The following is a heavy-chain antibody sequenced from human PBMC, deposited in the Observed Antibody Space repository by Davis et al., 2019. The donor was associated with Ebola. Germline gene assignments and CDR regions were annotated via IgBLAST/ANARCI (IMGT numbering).Heavy chain of an antibody. D-gene: IGHD6-19*01. CDR3: ARTTRGTRGSGWFLDY. J-gene: IGHJ4*02. Sequence: MPSETLSLTCTVSGGSISSYYWSWIRQPPGKGLEWIGYIYYSGSTYYNPSLKSRVTISVDTSKNQFSLKLSSVTAADTAVYYCARTTRGTRGSGWFLDYWGQGTLITVSS. CDR1: GGSISSYY. V-gene: IGHV4-59*04. CDR2: IYYSGST.